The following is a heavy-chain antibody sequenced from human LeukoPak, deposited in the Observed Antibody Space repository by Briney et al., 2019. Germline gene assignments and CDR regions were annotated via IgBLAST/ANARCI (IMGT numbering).Heavy chain of an antibody. CDR3: ARVVPVYAGRYRGGMDV. D-gene: IGHD5-12*01. Sequence: GGSLRLSCAASGFTFINYWMTWVRQGPGRGLEWVANVKHDGSEKNHVGSVKGRFTISRDNAKNSLYLQMNSLRAEDTGVYYCARVVPVYAGRYRGGMDVWGQGTTVTVSS. CDR2: VKHDGSEK. CDR1: GFTFINYW. V-gene: IGHV3-7*01. J-gene: IGHJ6*02.